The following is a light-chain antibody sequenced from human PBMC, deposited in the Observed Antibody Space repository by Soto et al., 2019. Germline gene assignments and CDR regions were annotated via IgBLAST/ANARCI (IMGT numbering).Light chain of an antibody. J-gene: IGKJ1*01. CDR2: AAS. CDR1: QGINNY. CDR3: QNYNGALWT. V-gene: IGKV1-27*01. Sequence: DIQMTQSPSSLSASVGDRVTFSCRASQGINNYLAWYQQKPEKVPKLLIYAASTLQSGVPSRFSGSGSGTDCTLTISSLQPEDVATYFCQNYNGALWTFGQGTKVEIK.